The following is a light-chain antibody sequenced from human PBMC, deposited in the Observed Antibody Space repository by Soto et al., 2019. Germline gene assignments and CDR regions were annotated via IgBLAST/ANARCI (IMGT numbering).Light chain of an antibody. CDR1: QSXNXXX. J-gene: IGKJ4*01. CDR3: XQYGSSPLT. Sequence: EIVLTQSPATLSLSPGERATLSCGASQSXNXXXLAWYKQKPGLAPRLLIYDASSRAXGIPDRFSGSGSGXXXXXXXXXLXPEDXAVXXXXQYGSSPLTFGGGTKVEIK. V-gene: IGKV3D-20*01. CDR2: DAS.